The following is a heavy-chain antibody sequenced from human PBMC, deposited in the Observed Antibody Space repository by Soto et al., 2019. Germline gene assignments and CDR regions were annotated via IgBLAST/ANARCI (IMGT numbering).Heavy chain of an antibody. J-gene: IGHJ3*02. CDR2: MNPNSGNT. V-gene: IGHV1-8*01. CDR1: GYTFTSYD. D-gene: IGHD3-3*01. CDR3: ARGSVFGVIITPTDAFDI. Sequence: QVQLVQSGAEVKKPGASVKVSCKAFGYTFTSYDINWVRQGTGQGLEWMGWMNPNSGNTGYAQKFQGRVTMTRNTSISTAYMELSSLRSDDTAVYYCARGSVFGVIITPTDAFDIWGQGTMVTVSS.